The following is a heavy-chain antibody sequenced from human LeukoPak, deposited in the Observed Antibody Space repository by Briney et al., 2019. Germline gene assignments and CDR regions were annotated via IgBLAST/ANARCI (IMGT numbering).Heavy chain of an antibody. CDR3: ARSRPTALHFDY. Sequence: ASVKVSCKASGYSFTSYGISWVRQAPGQGLEWMGWISAYNGNTNYAQRLQDRVIMTTDTSTSTAYMELRSLRSDDTAVYYCARSRPTALHFDYWGQGTLVTVSS. CDR1: GYSFTSYG. CDR2: ISAYNGNT. V-gene: IGHV1-18*01. D-gene: IGHD5-18*01. J-gene: IGHJ4*02.